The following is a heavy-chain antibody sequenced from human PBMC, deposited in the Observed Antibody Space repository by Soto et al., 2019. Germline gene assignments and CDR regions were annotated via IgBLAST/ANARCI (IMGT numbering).Heavy chain of an antibody. Sequence: GGSLRLSCAASGFTFSSYDMHWVRQATGKGLEWVSAIGTAGDTYYPGSVKGRFTISRENAKNSLYLQMNSLRAGGTAVYYCARVDCSGGSCYYDYWGQGTLVTVSS. CDR3: ARVDCSGGSCYYDY. CDR2: IGTAGDT. J-gene: IGHJ4*02. D-gene: IGHD2-15*01. V-gene: IGHV3-13*01. CDR1: GFTFSSYD.